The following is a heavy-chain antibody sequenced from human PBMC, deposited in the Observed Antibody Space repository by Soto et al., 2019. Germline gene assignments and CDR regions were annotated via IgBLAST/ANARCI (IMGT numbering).Heavy chain of an antibody. CDR3: ARDWVKRPYGMDV. CDR2: IYYSGST. D-gene: IGHD3-16*01. V-gene: IGHV4-30-4*01. J-gene: IGHJ6*02. CDR1: GGSISSGDYY. Sequence: PSETLSLTXTVSGGSISSGDYYWSWIRQPPGKGLEWIGYIYYSGSTHYNPSLKSRVTISVDTSKNQFSLKLSSVTAADTAVYYCARDWVKRPYGMDVWGQGTTVTVSS.